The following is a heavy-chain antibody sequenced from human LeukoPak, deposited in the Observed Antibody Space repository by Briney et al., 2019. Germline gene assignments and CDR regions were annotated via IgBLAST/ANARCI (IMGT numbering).Heavy chain of an antibody. CDR1: GGSISSYY. D-gene: IGHD3-16*02. V-gene: IGHV4-4*07. J-gene: IGHJ4*02. CDR3: ARDGNDYVWGSYPFDY. Sequence: PSETLSLTCTVSGGSISSYYWSWIRQPAGKGLEWIGRIYTSGSTNYNPSLKSRVTMSVDTSKNQFFLKLSSVTAADAAVYYCARDGNDYVWGSYPFDYWGQGTLVTVSS. CDR2: IYTSGST.